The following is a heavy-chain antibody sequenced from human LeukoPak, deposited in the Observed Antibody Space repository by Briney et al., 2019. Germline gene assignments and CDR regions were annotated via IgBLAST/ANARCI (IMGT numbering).Heavy chain of an antibody. J-gene: IGHJ4*02. CDR1: GGSISSYY. CDR3: ASYEGYSYGSFDY. D-gene: IGHD5-18*01. Sequence: SETLSLTCTVSGGSISSYYWSWIRQPPGKGLEWIGYIYYSGSTNYNPSLKSRVTISVDTSKNQFSLKLSSVTAADTAVYYCASYEGYSYGSFDYWGQGTLVTVSS. V-gene: IGHV4-59*08. CDR2: IYYSGST.